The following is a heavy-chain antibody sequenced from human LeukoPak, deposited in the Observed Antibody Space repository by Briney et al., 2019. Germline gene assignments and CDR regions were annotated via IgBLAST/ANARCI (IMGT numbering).Heavy chain of an antibody. J-gene: IGHJ4*02. CDR1: GGSFSGYY. CDR2: INHSGST. D-gene: IGHD3-10*01. CDR3: ARNVGYYYGSGSYRDY. Sequence: SETLSLTCAVYGGSFSGYYWSWIRQPPGKGLEWIGEINHSGSTNYNPSLKSRVTISVDTPKNQFSLKLSSVTAADTAVYYCARNVGYYYGSGSYRDYWGQGTLVTVSS. V-gene: IGHV4-34*01.